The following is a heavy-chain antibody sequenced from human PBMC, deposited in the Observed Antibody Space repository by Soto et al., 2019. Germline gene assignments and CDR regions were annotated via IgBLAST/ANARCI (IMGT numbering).Heavy chain of an antibody. CDR3: AGFRMVATYGDFDY. CDR2: IYYSEST. V-gene: IGHV4-59*01. Sequence: SETLSLTCTVSGGSISSYYWSWIRQPPGKGLEWIGYIYYSESTNYNPSLKSRVTISVDTSKNQFSLKLSSVTAADTAVYYCAGFRMVATYGDFDYWGQGTLVTVSS. J-gene: IGHJ4*02. D-gene: IGHD5-12*01. CDR1: GGSISSYY.